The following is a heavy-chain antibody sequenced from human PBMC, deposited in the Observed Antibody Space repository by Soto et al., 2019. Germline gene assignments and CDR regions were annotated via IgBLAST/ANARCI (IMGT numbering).Heavy chain of an antibody. CDR1: GYTFTSYY. Sequence: ASVKVSCKASGYTFTSYYMNWVRQAPGQGLEWLGIINPSGGYTTYAQKFQGRVTMTRDTSTSTVYMELSSLRSEDTAVYYCARDPGTTGVPDAFDIWGQGTMVTVSS. V-gene: IGHV1-46*01. D-gene: IGHD4-4*01. CDR2: INPSGGYT. J-gene: IGHJ3*02. CDR3: ARDPGTTGVPDAFDI.